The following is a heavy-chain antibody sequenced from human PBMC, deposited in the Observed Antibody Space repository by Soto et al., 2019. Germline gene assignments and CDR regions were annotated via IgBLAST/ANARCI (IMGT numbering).Heavy chain of an antibody. V-gene: IGHV4-34*01. CDR2: INHSGST. J-gene: IGHJ5*02. Sequence: SETLSLTCAVYGGSFSGYYWSWIRQPPGKGLEWIGEINHSGSTNYNPSLKSRVTISVDTSKNQFSLKLSSVTAADTAVYYCARGPATYYYGSGSYRWDWGYNWFDPWGQGTLVTVSS. CDR3: ARGPATYYYGSGSYRWDWGYNWFDP. CDR1: GGSFSGYY. D-gene: IGHD3-10*01.